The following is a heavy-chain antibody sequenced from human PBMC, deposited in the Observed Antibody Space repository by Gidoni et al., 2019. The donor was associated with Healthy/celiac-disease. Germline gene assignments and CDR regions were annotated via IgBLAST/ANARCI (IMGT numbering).Heavy chain of an antibody. J-gene: IGHJ4*02. CDR2: IYYSGST. CDR1: GGSISSSSYY. CDR3: ARGEITMVRGVIMGPFDY. V-gene: IGHV4-39*01. D-gene: IGHD3-10*01. Sequence: QLQLQESGPGLVKPSATLSLTCTVSGGSISSSSYYWGWIRQPPGTGLEWIGSIYYSGSTYDNPSLKSRVTISVDTSKNQFSLKLSSVTAADTAVYYCARGEITMVRGVIMGPFDYWGQGTLVTVSS.